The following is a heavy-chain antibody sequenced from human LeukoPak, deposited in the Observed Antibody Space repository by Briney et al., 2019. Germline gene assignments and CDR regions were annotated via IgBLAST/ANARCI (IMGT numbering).Heavy chain of an antibody. J-gene: IGHJ4*02. D-gene: IGHD6-19*01. CDR1: GGSISNSGYY. V-gene: IGHV4-39*01. CDR2: IYYSGST. Sequence: PSETLSLTCSVSGGSISNSGYYWGWIRQPPGKGLEWIGSIYYSGSTYYNPSLKSRVTISVDTSKNQFSLKLSSVTAADTAVYYCASRSSGYSSGWLVFDYWGQGTLVTVS. CDR3: ASRSSGYSSGWLVFDY.